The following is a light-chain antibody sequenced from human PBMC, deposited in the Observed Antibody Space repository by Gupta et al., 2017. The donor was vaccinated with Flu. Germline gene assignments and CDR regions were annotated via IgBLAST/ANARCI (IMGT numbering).Light chain of an antibody. CDR3: QEYTAYWA. CDR1: QSISGW. J-gene: IGKJ1*01. V-gene: IGKV1-5*03. CDR2: KAS. Sequence: VGDRVTTPGRAIQSISGWFSWIQQKPGKAPKLLIYKASTLEIGFPSSFSGSGFGTEFPLTISSLKPDVFATYYCQEYTAYWAFGQGPKVEIK.